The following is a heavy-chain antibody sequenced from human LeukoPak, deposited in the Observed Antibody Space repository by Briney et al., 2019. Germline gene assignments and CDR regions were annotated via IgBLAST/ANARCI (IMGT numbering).Heavy chain of an antibody. D-gene: IGHD3-22*01. CDR2: ISGSGGST. V-gene: IGHV3-23*01. CDR3: AKSNRITMIVVVITAFDY. CDR1: GFTFSSYA. J-gene: IGHJ4*02. Sequence: GGSRRLSCAASGFTFSSYAMSWVRQAPGKGLEWVSAISGSGGSTYYADSVKGRFTISRDNSKNTLYLQMNSLRAEDTAVYYCAKSNRITMIVVVITAFDYWGQGTLVTVSS.